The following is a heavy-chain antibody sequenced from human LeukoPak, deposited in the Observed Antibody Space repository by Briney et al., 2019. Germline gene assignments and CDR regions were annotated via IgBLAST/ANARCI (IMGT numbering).Heavy chain of an antibody. J-gene: IGHJ5*02. CDR3: ARVNSDWFDP. D-gene: IGHD2/OR15-2a*01. CDR2: ISYDGGNN. Sequence: PGGSLRLSCAASGFTFSSYGMHWVRQAPGKGLEWVAVISYDGGNNYYADSVKGRFTISRDNSKNTVYLQMNSLRAEDTAVYYCARVNSDWFDPWGQGTLVTVSS. V-gene: IGHV3-30*03. CDR1: GFTFSSYG.